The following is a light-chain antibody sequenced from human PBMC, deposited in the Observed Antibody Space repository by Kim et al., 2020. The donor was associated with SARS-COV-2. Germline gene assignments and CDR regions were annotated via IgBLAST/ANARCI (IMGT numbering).Light chain of an antibody. CDR2: KAS. CDR3: QHYYRYPYS. J-gene: IGKJ2*01. V-gene: IGKV1-5*03. CDR1: QDITTW. Sequence: ESVGDRVTITCRASQDITTWLVWYQQRPGKAPNLLLYKASSLESGVPSRFSGSGSGTEFTLTISSLQPDDVATYYCQHYYRYPYSCGQGTKLEI.